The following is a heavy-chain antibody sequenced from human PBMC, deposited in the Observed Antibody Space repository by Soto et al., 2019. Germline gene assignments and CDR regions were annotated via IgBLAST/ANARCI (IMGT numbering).Heavy chain of an antibody. V-gene: IGHV1-69*12. CDR2: IIPIFGTA. CDR3: ARDLVTAMADRYYYYGMDV. J-gene: IGHJ6*02. CDR1: GGTFSSYA. Sequence: QVQLVQSGAEVKKPGSSVKVSCKASGGTFSSYAISWVRQAPGQGLEWMGGIIPIFGTANYAQKFQGRVTITADESTSTAYRELSSLRSEDTAVYYCARDLVTAMADRYYYYGMDVWGQGTTVTVSS. D-gene: IGHD5-18*01.